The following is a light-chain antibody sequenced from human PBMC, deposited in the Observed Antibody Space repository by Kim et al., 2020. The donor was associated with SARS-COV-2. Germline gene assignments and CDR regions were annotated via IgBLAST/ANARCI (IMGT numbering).Light chain of an antibody. CDR1: ISDVGVSDY. V-gene: IGLV2-14*04. CDR2: DVT. CDR3: TSYTSSTTLV. J-gene: IGLJ3*02. Sequence: QAVTIPPTGTISDVGVSDYVSWYQQHPGNAPKLMFYDVTKRPSGVSNRFSCSKSGNPASLTISWLQAEDEADYYCTSYTSSTTLVFGGGTQLTVL.